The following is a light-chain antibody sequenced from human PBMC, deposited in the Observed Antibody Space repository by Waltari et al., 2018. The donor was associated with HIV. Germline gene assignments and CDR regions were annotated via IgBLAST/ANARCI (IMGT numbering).Light chain of an antibody. J-gene: IGKJ5*01. CDR3: QQYFTTPIT. CDR1: QSFLSTSDNKNY. CDR2: WAS. V-gene: IGKV4-1*01. Sequence: DIVMTQSPDSLAVSLGERATINCRSRQSFLSTSDNKNYLAWYQQKPGQPPKLLISWASTRESGVPARFSGSGSGTDFTLTISSLQAEDVAVYYCQQYFTTPITFG.